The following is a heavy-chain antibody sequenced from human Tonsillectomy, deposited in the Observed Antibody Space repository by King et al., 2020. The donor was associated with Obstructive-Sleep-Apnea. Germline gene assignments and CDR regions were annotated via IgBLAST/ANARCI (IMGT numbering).Heavy chain of an antibody. V-gene: IGHV4-4*07. CDR1: GASVNSFY. CDR2: IYTSGST. CDR3: ARVGETIYYYYGMDV. D-gene: IGHD1-7*01. J-gene: IGHJ6*02. Sequence: LQLQESGPGLVEPSETLSLTCTVSGASVNSFYWSWIRQPAGGGLEWIGLIYTSGSTDYNPSLKSRVTMSVDTSKNQLSLKLTSVTAADTAVYYCARVGETIYYYYGMDVWGQGTTVTVSS.